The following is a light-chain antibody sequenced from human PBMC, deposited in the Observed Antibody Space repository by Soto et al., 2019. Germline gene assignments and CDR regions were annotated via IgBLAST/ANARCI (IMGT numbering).Light chain of an antibody. V-gene: IGKV1-5*01. CDR3: QQSYSTPRT. J-gene: IGKJ1*01. Sequence: DIQMTQSPSTLCAFVGERVTITCRASQRISSWLAWYQQKPGKAPKFLIYDGSTLESGVPARFSGSGSGTEFTLTISSLQPDDFGTYYCQQSYSTPRTFGQGTKVDIK. CDR1: QRISSW. CDR2: DGS.